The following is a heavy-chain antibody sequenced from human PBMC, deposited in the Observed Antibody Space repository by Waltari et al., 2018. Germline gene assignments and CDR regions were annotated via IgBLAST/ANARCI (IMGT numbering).Heavy chain of an antibody. CDR2: IYYSGST. CDR1: GGSISSSSYY. V-gene: IGHV4-39*07. Sequence: QLQLQESGPGLVKPSETLSLTCTVSGGSISSSSYYWGWIRQPHGKGLEWIGSIYYSGSTYYNPSLKSRVTISVDTSKNQFSLKLSSVTAADTAVYYCARSQDIVVVVAATRGDAFDIWGQGTMVTVSS. J-gene: IGHJ3*02. CDR3: ARSQDIVVVVAATRGDAFDI. D-gene: IGHD2-15*01.